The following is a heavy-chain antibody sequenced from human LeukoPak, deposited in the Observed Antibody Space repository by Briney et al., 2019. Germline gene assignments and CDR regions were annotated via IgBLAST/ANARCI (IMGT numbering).Heavy chain of an antibody. CDR1: GFTFSDYY. CDR2: ISNIGSPI. D-gene: IGHD2/OR15-2a*01. V-gene: IGHV3-11*04. CDR3: ARERTTIVSGTTIGAY. J-gene: IGHJ4*02. Sequence: GGSLRLSCAASGFTFSDYYMSWVRQAPGKGMEWVSYISNIGSPIYYADSVKGRFTISRDNAKNSLYLQMNSLRADDTAVYYCARERTTIVSGTTIGAYWGQGTLVTVPS.